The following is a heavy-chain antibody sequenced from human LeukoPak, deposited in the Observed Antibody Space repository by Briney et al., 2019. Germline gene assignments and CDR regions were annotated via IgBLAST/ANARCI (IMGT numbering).Heavy chain of an antibody. D-gene: IGHD6-6*01. Sequence: GGSLRLSCAASGFTFSNYNMNWVRQAPGKGLEWISYISSSSTIYYADSVKDRFTISRDNSKNTLYLQMNSLRAADTAVYYCARDKGTSYLSSFDYWGQGTLVTVSS. CDR2: ISSSSTI. J-gene: IGHJ4*02. CDR3: ARDKGTSYLSSFDY. V-gene: IGHV3-48*01. CDR1: GFTFSNYN.